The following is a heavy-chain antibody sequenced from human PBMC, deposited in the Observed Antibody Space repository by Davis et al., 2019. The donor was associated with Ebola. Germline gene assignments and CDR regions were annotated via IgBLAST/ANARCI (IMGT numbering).Heavy chain of an antibody. CDR1: GGSISSYY. CDR2: IYYSGST. J-gene: IGHJ4*02. V-gene: IGHV4-59*08. Sequence: MPSETLSLTCTVSGGSISSYYWSWIRQPPGKGLEWIGYIYYSGSTNYNPSLKSRVTISVDTSKNQFSLKLSTVTAADTAVYYCARHEGTVTSPDFDYWGQGILVTVSS. CDR3: ARHEGTVTSPDFDY. D-gene: IGHD4-17*01.